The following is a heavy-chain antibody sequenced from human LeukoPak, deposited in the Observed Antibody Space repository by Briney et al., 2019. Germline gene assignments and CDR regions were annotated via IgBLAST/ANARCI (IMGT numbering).Heavy chain of an antibody. J-gene: IGHJ4*02. Sequence: ASVRVSCKASGYTLSEYGISWLRQAPGQGLEWVGWTTTYNGDKKCSEKFQGRVTMTTDTSTGTYYMEIRSLRSDDTAIYYCARDCTNGVCYPRDFWGPGTRVTVST. CDR3: ARDCTNGVCYPRDF. V-gene: IGHV1-18*01. CDR1: GYTLSEYG. D-gene: IGHD2-8*01. CDR2: TTTYNGDK.